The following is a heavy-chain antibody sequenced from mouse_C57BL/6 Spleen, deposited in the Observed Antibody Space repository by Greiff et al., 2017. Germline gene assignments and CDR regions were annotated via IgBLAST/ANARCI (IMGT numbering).Heavy chain of an antibody. V-gene: IGHV5-4*03. J-gene: IGHJ2*01. D-gene: IGHD1-1*01. CDR3: ARYGTVAGGDYFDY. CDR1: GFTFSSYA. Sequence: EVKLVESGGGLVKPGGSLKLSCAASGFTFSSYAMSWVRQTPEKRLGWVATISDGGSYTYYPDNVKGRFTISRDNAKNNLYLQMSHLKSEDTAMYYCARYGTVAGGDYFDYWGQGTTLTVSS. CDR2: ISDGGSYT.